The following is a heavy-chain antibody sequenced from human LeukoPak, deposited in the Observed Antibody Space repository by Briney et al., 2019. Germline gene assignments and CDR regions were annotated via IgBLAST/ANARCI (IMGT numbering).Heavy chain of an antibody. CDR1: GFTFSSYA. J-gene: IGHJ4*02. V-gene: IGHV3-23*01. CDR3: AKDVAAAGTLRTYVY. Sequence: QSGVSLRLSCAASGFTFSSYAMSWVRQAPGKGLEWVSAISGSGGSTYYADSVKRRFTISRDNSKNTPYLQMNSLRAEDTAVYYCAKDVAAAGTLRTYVYWGQGTLVTVSS. D-gene: IGHD6-13*01. CDR2: ISGSGGST.